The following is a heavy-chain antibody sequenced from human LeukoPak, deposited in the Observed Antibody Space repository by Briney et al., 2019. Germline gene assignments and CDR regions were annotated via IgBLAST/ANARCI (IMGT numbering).Heavy chain of an antibody. CDR3: AKEPPNYDYVWGSFDY. D-gene: IGHD3-16*01. J-gene: IGHJ4*02. V-gene: IGHV3-11*04. CDR1: GFTFSDYY. CDR2: ISSSGSTI. Sequence: GGSLRLSCAASGFTFSDYYMSWIRQAPGKGLEWVSYISSSGSTIYYVDSVKGRFTISRDNSKNTLYLQMNSLRAEDTAVYYCAKEPPNYDYVWGSFDYWGQGTLVTVSS.